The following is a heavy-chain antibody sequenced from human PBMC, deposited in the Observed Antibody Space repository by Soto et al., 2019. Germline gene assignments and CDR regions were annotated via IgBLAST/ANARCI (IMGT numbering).Heavy chain of an antibody. V-gene: IGHV3-30-3*01. CDR3: ARVMFRSVILFLVDY. CDR1: GFTFSSYA. J-gene: IGHJ4*02. CDR2: ISYDGSNK. D-gene: IGHD3-10*01. Sequence: QVQLVESGGGVVQPGRSLRLSCAASGFTFSSYAMHWVRQAPGKGLEWVAVISYDGSNKYYADSVKGRFTISRDNSKNTLYLQMNSLRAEDTAVYSCARVMFRSVILFLVDYWGQGTLVTVSS.